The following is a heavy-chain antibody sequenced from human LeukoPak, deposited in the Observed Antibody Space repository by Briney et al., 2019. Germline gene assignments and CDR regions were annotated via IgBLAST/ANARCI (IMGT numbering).Heavy chain of an antibody. J-gene: IGHJ4*02. D-gene: IGHD6-13*01. CDR3: ARSYSSSWKLFDY. Sequence: SETLSLTCTVSGGSISSYYWSWIRQPPGKGLEWIGYIYYSGSTNYNPSLKSRVTISVDTSKNQLSLKLSSVTAADTAVYYCARSYSSSWKLFDYWGQGTLVTVSS. CDR2: IYYSGST. V-gene: IGHV4-59*01. CDR1: GGSISSYY.